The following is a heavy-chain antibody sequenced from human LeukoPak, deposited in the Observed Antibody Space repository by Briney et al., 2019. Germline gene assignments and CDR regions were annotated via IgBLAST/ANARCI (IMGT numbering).Heavy chain of an antibody. CDR1: GFTFSNYA. Sequence: GGSLRLSRAASGFTFSNYAMSWARQAPGKGLEWVSAISGSGGSTYYADSVKGRFTISRDNSKNTLYLQMNSLRAEDTAIYYCANPQGSGYYFGYWGQGTLVTVSS. CDR2: ISGSGGST. CDR3: ANPQGSGYYFGY. V-gene: IGHV3-23*01. D-gene: IGHD3-22*01. J-gene: IGHJ4*02.